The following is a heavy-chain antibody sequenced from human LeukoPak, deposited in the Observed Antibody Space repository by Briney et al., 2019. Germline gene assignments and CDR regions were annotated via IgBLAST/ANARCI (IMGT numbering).Heavy chain of an antibody. CDR2: IKEDGSDT. J-gene: IGHJ6*03. D-gene: IGHD6-19*01. V-gene: IGHV3-7*01. CDR1: GFTFSNYW. Sequence: GGSLRLSCAASGFTFSNYWMSWVRQAPGRGREWVANIKEDGSDTYYVDSVKGRFTISRDNAKKSLYLQMNSLRAEDTAVYYCARVGRQWLVRVGYYYYMDVWGKGTTVTVSS. CDR3: ARVGRQWLVRVGYYYYMDV.